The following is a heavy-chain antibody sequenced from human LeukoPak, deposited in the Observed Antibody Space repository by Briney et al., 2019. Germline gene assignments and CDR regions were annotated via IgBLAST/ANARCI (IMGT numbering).Heavy chain of an antibody. CDR1: GSHSRSHW. CDR3: ARGWGDCTTVSCYTGGDVFDM. J-gene: IGHJ3*02. Sequence: VSLSPSYTASGSHSRSHWMSWLRQAPGKGREWVANPKQDGSEKYYVDSVKGRFTIFRDNTKNSLFLQMNSLRAEDTAVYYCARGWGDCTTVSCYTGGDVFDMWGQGTMVTVSS. V-gene: IGHV3-7*01. CDR2: PKQDGSEK. D-gene: IGHD2-2*02.